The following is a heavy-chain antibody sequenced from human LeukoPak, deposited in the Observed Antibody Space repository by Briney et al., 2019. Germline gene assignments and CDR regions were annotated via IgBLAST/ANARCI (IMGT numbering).Heavy chain of an antibody. J-gene: IGHJ4*02. V-gene: IGHV3-21*01. D-gene: IGHD6-19*01. CDR2: ISSSSSYI. CDR3: ARDTGGSSGWGTFDY. CDR1: GFTFSSYS. Sequence: GGSLRLSCAASGFTFSSYSMNWVRQAPGKGLEWVSSISSSSSYICYADSVKGRFTISRDNAKNSLYLQMNSLRAEDTAVYYCARDTGGSSGWGTFDYWGQGTLVTVSP.